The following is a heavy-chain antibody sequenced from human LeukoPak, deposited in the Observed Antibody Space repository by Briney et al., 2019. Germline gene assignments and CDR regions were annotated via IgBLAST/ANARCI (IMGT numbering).Heavy chain of an antibody. CDR1: GGSISSCDYY. Sequence: SETLSLTCTVSGGSISSCDYYWSWIRQPPGKGLEWIGYIYYSGSTYYNPSLKSRVTISVDTSKNQFSLKLSSVTAADTAVYYCASGNYLNWFDPWGQGTLVTVSS. CDR3: ASGNYLNWFDP. D-gene: IGHD1-7*01. CDR2: IYYSGST. J-gene: IGHJ5*02. V-gene: IGHV4-30-4*01.